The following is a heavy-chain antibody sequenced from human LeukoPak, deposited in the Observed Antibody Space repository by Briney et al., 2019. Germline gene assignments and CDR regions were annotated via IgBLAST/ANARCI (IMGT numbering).Heavy chain of an antibody. J-gene: IGHJ4*02. Sequence: SETLSLTCTVSDGSIREYYWSWIRQSPGKGLEWIGYIHSSGSTVYNPSLESRVTFSIGAPRNHFYLNMTSVTAADTAVYYCARGAALVTHKYFDYWGPGTLVTVSS. D-gene: IGHD5-18*01. V-gene: IGHV4-59*08. CDR3: ARGAALVTHKYFDY. CDR1: DGSIREYY. CDR2: IHSSGST.